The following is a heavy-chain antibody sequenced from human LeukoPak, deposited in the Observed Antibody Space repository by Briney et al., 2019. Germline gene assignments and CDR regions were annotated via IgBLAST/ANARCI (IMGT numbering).Heavy chain of an antibody. D-gene: IGHD3-22*01. J-gene: IGHJ5*02. Sequence: GGSLRLSCAASGFTFSSYSMNWVRQAPGKGLEWVSSISSSSSYIYYADSVKGRFTISRDNAKNSLYLQMNSLRAEDTAVYYCAGRYYYDSSGVWFDPWGQGTLVTVSS. V-gene: IGHV3-21*01. CDR1: GFTFSSYS. CDR3: AGRYYYDSSGVWFDP. CDR2: ISSSSSYI.